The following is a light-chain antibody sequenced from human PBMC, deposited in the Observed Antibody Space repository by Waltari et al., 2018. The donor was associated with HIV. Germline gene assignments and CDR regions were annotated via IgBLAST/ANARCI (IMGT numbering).Light chain of an antibody. J-gene: IGLJ2*01. CDR3: CSYAGSYSLV. CDR1: TSDVGGYNY. Sequence: QSALTQPRSVSGSPGQSVTISCTGTTSDVGGYNYVSWYQHHPGKAPKLMMYDVSKRPSGVPDRFSGSKSGNTAFLTISGLQAEDEADYYCCSYAGSYSLVFGGGTKLTVL. CDR2: DVS. V-gene: IGLV2-11*01.